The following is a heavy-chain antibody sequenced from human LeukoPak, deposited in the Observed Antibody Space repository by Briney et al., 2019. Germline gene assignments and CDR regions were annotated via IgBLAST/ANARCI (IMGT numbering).Heavy chain of an antibody. CDR2: ISAYNGNT. Sequence: ASVKVSCKASGYTFTSYGISWVRQAPGQGLEWMGWISAYNGNTNYAQKLQGRVTMTTDTSTSTAYMELRSLRSDDTAVYYCARDLSPRNGGDAFDIWGQGTMVTVSS. D-gene: IGHD1-1*01. V-gene: IGHV1-18*01. CDR1: GYTFTSYG. CDR3: ARDLSPRNGGDAFDI. J-gene: IGHJ3*02.